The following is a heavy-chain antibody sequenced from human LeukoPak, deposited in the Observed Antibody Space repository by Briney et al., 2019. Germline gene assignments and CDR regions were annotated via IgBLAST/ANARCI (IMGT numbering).Heavy chain of an antibody. CDR1: GYSFTSYW. CDR3: ARPPGYGSGSYSFDH. J-gene: IGHJ4*02. CDR2: IYPADSDT. V-gene: IGHV5-51*01. Sequence: GEPLKISCKGSGYSFTSYWIGWVRQMPGKGLEWMGIIYPADSDTRYSPSFQGQVTISADKSISTAYLQWSSLKASDTAMYYCARPPGYGSGSYSFDHWGQGTLVTVSS. D-gene: IGHD3-10*01.